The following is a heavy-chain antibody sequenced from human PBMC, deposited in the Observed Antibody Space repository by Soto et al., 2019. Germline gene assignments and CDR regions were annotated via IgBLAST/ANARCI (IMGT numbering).Heavy chain of an antibody. Sequence: QVQLQESGPGLVKPSGTLSLTCAVSSGSISSSYWWSWVRQSPGKGLEWIGEIYHSGSTNYNPSLKSRVTTSVDKAKNQFSLKVSSVTAADTAMYYCARAISGGLRRFDYWGQGILVTVSS. CDR2: IYHSGST. J-gene: IGHJ4*02. CDR3: ARAISGGLRRFDY. V-gene: IGHV4-4*02. CDR1: SGSISSSYW. D-gene: IGHD2-15*01.